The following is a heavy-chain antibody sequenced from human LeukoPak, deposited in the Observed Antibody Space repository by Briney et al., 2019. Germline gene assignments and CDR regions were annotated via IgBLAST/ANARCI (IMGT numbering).Heavy chain of an antibody. CDR3: ARGTAMVSLYYYYYYMDV. Sequence: SETLSVTCTVSGGSISSYYWSWIRQPPGKGLEWIGYIYYSGSTNYNPSLKSRVTISVDTSKNQFSLKLSSVTAADTAVYYCARGTAMVSLYYYYYYMDVWGKGTTVTVSS. CDR2: IYYSGST. D-gene: IGHD5-18*01. CDR1: GGSISSYY. J-gene: IGHJ6*03. V-gene: IGHV4-59*01.